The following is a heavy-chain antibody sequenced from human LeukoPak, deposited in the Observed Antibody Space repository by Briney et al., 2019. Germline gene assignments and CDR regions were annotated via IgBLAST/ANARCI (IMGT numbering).Heavy chain of an antibody. CDR2: NYSSGSP. CDR3: ARKDGDY. V-gene: IGHV4-4*07. Sequence: SETLSLTCTVSGASICAFHWTWFRQLAGKGLEWIGLNYSSGSPLFNPPLKSRVAMSVDLTKNQLSLKLTSVTAADTAMYYCARKDGDYWGRGTLVTVSS. J-gene: IGHJ4*02. CDR1: GASICAFH.